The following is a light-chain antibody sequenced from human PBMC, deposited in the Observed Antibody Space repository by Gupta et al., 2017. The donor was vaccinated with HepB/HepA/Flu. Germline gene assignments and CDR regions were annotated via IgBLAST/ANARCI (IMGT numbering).Light chain of an antibody. V-gene: IGLV1-40*01. CDR2: GNN. CDR3: QSYDSSRSGVV. J-gene: IGLJ2*01. CDR1: SSNIGAGYD. Sequence: SVLTQPPSLSGAPGQRVTISCTGSSSNIGAGYDVHWYQQLPGTAPKPLIYGNNNRPSGVPDRFSCSKSGTSASLAITWLQAEDEADYYCQSYDSSRSGVVFGGATKLTVL.